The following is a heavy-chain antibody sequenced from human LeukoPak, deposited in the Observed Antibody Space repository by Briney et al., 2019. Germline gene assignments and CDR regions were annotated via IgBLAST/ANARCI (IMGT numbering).Heavy chain of an antibody. D-gene: IGHD4-11*01. J-gene: IGHJ4*02. CDR1: GGSISSGDYY. CDR3: ARTVTIRDATVTYYFDY. V-gene: IGHV4-30-4*01. CDR2: IYYSGST. Sequence: SETLSLTCTVSGGSISSGDYYWSWIRQPPGKGLEWIGNIYYSGSTYYNPPLKSRVTISVDTSKNQFSLKLSSVTAADTAVYYCARTVTIRDATVTYYFDYWGQGTLVTVSS.